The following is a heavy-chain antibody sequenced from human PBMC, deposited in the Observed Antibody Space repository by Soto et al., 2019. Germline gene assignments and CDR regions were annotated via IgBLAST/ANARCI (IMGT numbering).Heavy chain of an antibody. CDR1: GFTFSTYS. CDR2: ISSSSSYI. V-gene: IGHV3-21*01. J-gene: IGHJ4*02. CDR3: AKDRITMIVVVSPEY. D-gene: IGHD3-22*01. Sequence: LRLSCAAPGFTFSTYSMNWVRQAPGKGLEWVSSISSSSSYIYYADSVKGRFTISRDNAKNSLYLQMNSLRAEDTAVYYCAKDRITMIVVVSPEYWGQGTLVTVSS.